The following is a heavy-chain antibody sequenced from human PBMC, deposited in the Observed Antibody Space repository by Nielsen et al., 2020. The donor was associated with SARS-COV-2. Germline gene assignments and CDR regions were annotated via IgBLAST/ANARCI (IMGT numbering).Heavy chain of an antibody. CDR3: VRIDITTISVDF. D-gene: IGHD3-22*01. Sequence: PETLSLTCTVSGVPFTSCSHYWAWPRQPPGMGLEWIGSFYYGRSSFYNPSLKSRVTIPVDTPKNQFSLKVNSVTAADTAVYYGVRIDITTISVDFWGQGTLVTVSS. CDR2: FYYGRSS. CDR1: GVPFTSCSHY. V-gene: IGHV4-39*07. J-gene: IGHJ4*02.